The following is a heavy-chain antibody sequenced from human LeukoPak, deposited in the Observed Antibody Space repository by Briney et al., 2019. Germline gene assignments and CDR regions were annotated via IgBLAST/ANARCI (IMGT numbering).Heavy chain of an antibody. CDR1: GGSISSGDYY. CDR3: AGYSYVDLTIDY. Sequence: PSETLSLTCTVSGGSISSGDYYWSWIRQPPGKGLEWIVYIYYSGSTYYNPSLKSRITISVDTSKNQFSLKLSSVTAADTAVYYCAGYSYVDLTIDYWGQGTLVTVSS. J-gene: IGHJ4*02. D-gene: IGHD5-18*01. V-gene: IGHV4-30-4*01. CDR2: IYYSGST.